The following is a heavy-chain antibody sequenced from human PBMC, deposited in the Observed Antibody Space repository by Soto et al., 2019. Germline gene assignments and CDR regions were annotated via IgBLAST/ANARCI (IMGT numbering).Heavy chain of an antibody. V-gene: IGHV1-69*10. J-gene: IGHJ6*02. CDR3: ARRDYDSSRYYYYYYGMDV. D-gene: IGHD3-22*01. CDR1: GGTFSSYA. Sequence: ASVKVSCKASGGTFSSYAISWVRQAPGQGLEWMGGIIPILGIANYAQKFQGRVTITADKSTSTAYMELSSLRSEDTAVYYCARRDYDSSRYYYYYYGMDVWGQGTTVTVSS. CDR2: IIPILGIA.